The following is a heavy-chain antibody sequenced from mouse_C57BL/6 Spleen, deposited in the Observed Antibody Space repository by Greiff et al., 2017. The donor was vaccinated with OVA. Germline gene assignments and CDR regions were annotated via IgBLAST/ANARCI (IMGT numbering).Heavy chain of an antibody. CDR1: GFSFNTYA. V-gene: IGHV10-1*01. J-gene: IGHJ3*01. CDR2: IRSKSNNYAT. Sequence: DVMLVESGGGLVQPKGSLKLSCAASGFSFNTYAMNWVRQAPGKGLEWVARIRSKSNNYATYYADSVKDRFTISRDDSESMLYLQMNNLKTEDTAMYYCVRPETAQVPFAYWGQGTLVTVSA. D-gene: IGHD3-2*02. CDR3: VRPETAQVPFAY.